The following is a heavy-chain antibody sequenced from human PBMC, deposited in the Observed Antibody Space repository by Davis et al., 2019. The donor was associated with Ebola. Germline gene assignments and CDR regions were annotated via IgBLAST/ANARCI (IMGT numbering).Heavy chain of an antibody. CDR2: INYSGTT. V-gene: IGHV4-34*01. D-gene: IGHD4-17*01. CDR3: ARVQTTVTTSWFGP. J-gene: IGHJ5*02. Sequence: MPSETLSLTCAVYGGSFSGYYWSWIRQPPGKGLEWIGAINYSGTTNYNPSLKSRVTISVDTSKNQFSLKLGSVTAADTAVYYCARVQTTVTTSWFGPWGQGTLVTVSS. CDR1: GGSFSGYY.